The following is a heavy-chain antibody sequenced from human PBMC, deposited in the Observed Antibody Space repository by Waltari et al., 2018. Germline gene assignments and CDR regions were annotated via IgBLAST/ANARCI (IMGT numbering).Heavy chain of an antibody. D-gene: IGHD4-17*01. V-gene: IGHV4-34*01. Sequence: QVQLQQWGAGLLKPSETLSLTCAVYGGSFSGYYWSWIRQPPGKGLEWIGEINHSGSTNYNPSLKSRVTISVDTSKNQFSLKLSSVTAADTAVYYCARDQDYGVPRHWGQGTLVTVSS. J-gene: IGHJ4*02. CDR2: INHSGST. CDR1: GGSFSGYY. CDR3: ARDQDYGVPRH.